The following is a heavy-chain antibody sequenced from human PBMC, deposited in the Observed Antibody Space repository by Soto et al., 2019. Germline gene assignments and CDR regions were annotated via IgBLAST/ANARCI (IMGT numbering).Heavy chain of an antibody. CDR3: ARDRSDDLNSYDAFDI. V-gene: IGHV4-34*01. J-gene: IGHJ3*02. Sequence: PSETLSLTCAVYGGSFSGYYWSWIRQPPGKGLEWIGEINHSGSTNYNPSLKSRVTISVDTSKNQFSLKLSPVTAADTAVYYCARDRSDDLNSYDAFDIWGQGTMVNVSS. D-gene: IGHD1-1*01. CDR2: INHSGST. CDR1: GGSFSGYY.